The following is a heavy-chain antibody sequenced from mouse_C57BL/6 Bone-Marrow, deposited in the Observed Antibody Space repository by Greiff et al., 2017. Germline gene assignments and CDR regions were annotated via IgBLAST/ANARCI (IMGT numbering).Heavy chain of an antibody. D-gene: IGHD1-2*01. CDR3: ARSVYDGVFFAY. CDR2: IDPSDSET. Sequence: VQLQQPGAELVRPGSSVKLSCKASGYTFTSYWMHWVKQRPIQGLEWIGNIDPSDSETHYNQKFKDKATLTVDKSSSTAYMQLSSLTSEDSAVYYCARSVYDGVFFAYWGQGTLVTVSA. J-gene: IGHJ3*01. V-gene: IGHV1-52*01. CDR1: GYTFTSYW.